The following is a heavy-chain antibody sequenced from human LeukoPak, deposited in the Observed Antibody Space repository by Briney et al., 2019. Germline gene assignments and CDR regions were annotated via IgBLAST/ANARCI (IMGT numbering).Heavy chain of an antibody. CDR1: GFTFSSYA. CDR3: ARDSDWILYDY. J-gene: IGHJ4*02. CDR2: ISGSGGSA. V-gene: IGHV3-23*01. Sequence: PGGSLRLSCAASGFTFSSYAMSWVRQAPGKGLEWVSAISGSGGSAYYADSVKGRFTISRDNSKNTLYLQMTSLRAEDTAVYYCARDSDWILYDYWGQGALVTVSS. D-gene: IGHD3-9*01.